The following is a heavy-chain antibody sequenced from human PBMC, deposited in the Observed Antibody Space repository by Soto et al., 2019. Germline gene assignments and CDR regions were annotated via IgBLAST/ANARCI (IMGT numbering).Heavy chain of an antibody. CDR3: ARSSGSYSYYGMDV. Sequence: QLQLAQSGAEVKKPGASVKFSCKASGYTLTDYDIHWARQAPGRGVEWMGWIKPKTGDTYSAQNFQGRVTTTRDTSIDTGYMELSRLQSDDTAVYYCARSSGSYSYYGMDVWGQGTTLTVSS. V-gene: IGHV1-2*02. D-gene: IGHD1-26*01. CDR2: IKPKTGDT. CDR1: GYTLTDYD. J-gene: IGHJ6*02.